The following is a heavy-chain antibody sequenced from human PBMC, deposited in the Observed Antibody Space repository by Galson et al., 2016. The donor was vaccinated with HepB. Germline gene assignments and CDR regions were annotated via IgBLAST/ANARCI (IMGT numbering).Heavy chain of an antibody. J-gene: IGHJ4*02. CDR2: ISGSGGST. D-gene: IGHD2-15*01. Sequence: SLRLSCAASGFTFSKNAMTWVRQAPGKGLEWVSAISGSGGSTYKADSVKGRFTISRDNSKNTLYLQMNSLRVEDTAVYYCARGWLFHGNDYWGQGILVTVSS. CDR3: ARGWLFHGNDY. CDR1: GFTFSKNA. V-gene: IGHV3-23*01.